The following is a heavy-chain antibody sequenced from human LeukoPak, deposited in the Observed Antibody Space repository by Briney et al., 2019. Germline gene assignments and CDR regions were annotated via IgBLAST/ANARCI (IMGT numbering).Heavy chain of an antibody. Sequence: PSETLSLTCTVSGGSISSSSYYWSWIRQPPGKGLEWIGEINHSGSTNYNPPLKSRVTISVDTSKNQFSLKLSSVTAADTAVYYCASGSWFDPWGQGTLVTVSS. D-gene: IGHD3-10*01. V-gene: IGHV4-39*07. CDR1: GGSISSSSYY. CDR2: INHSGST. CDR3: ASGSWFDP. J-gene: IGHJ5*02.